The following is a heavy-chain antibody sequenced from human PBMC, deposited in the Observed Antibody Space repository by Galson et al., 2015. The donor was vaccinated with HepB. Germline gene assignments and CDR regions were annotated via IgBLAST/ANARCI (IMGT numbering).Heavy chain of an antibody. V-gene: IGHV3-30*04. Sequence: SLRLSCAASGFTFSSYAMHWVRQAPGKGLEWVAVISYDGSNKYYADSVKGRFTISRDNSKNTLYLQMNSLRAEDTAVYYCARGDGAPKAARSYYYYMDVWGKGTTVTVSS. CDR2: ISYDGSNK. D-gene: IGHD2-15*01. CDR3: ARGDGAPKAARSYYYYMDV. J-gene: IGHJ6*03. CDR1: GFTFSSYA.